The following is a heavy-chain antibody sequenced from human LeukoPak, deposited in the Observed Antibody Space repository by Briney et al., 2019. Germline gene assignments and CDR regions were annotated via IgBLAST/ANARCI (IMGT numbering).Heavy chain of an antibody. CDR3: ARSGYDYVWGSYRSQYFDY. CDR1: GDSISSGGYY. CDR2: IYYSGST. J-gene: IGHJ4*02. D-gene: IGHD3-16*02. V-gene: IGHV4-31*01. Sequence: SETLSLTCTVSGDSISSGGYYWRWIRQHPGKGLEWIGYIYYSGSTYYNPSLKSLVTISVDTSKTQFSLKMSSVTAAATAVYYCARSGYDYVWGSYRSQYFDYWGQGTLVTVSS.